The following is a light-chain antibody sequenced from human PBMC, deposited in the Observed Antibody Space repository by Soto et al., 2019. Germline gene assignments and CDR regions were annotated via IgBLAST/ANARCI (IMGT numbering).Light chain of an antibody. J-gene: IGKJ4*01. Sequence: DIQMTQSPSSLSASVGDRVTITCRASQSISSYLNWYQQKPGKAPKLLIYAASSLQSGVPSRFSGSGSWTDFTLTISSLQPEDFATYYCLLALTFGGGTKVEIK. CDR1: QSISSY. CDR2: AAS. V-gene: IGKV1-39*01. CDR3: LLALT.